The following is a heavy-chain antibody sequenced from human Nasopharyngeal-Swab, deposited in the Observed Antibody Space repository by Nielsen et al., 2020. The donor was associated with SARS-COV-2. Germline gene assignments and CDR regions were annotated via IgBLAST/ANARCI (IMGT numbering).Heavy chain of an antibody. V-gene: IGHV3-11*06. D-gene: IGHD6-6*01. Sequence: GGSLRLSCAASGFTFSDYYMSWIRQAPGKGLEWVSYISSSSSYTNYADSVKGRFTISRDNAKNSLYLQMNSLRAEDTAVYYCARAALSSPASFDYWGQGTLVTASS. CDR1: GFTFSDYY. CDR3: ARAALSSPASFDY. CDR2: ISSSSSYT. J-gene: IGHJ4*02.